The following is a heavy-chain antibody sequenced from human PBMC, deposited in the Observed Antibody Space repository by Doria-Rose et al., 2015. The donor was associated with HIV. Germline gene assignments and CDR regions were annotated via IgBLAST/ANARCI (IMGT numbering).Heavy chain of an antibody. CDR2: FYFSGST. CDR1: GGSFSSSYH. J-gene: IGHJ4*02. Sequence: QLQESGPRLVKPSETLSLTCTVSGGSFSSSYHWGWICQTPEKGLEWIGNFYFSGSTYYNPSLKSRVTMSVDTSKTQFSLRLSSVTAADTAVYYCARDGIVGPISYFAYWGQGILVTVSP. CDR3: ARDGIVGPISYFAY. D-gene: IGHD1-26*01. V-gene: IGHV4-39*07.